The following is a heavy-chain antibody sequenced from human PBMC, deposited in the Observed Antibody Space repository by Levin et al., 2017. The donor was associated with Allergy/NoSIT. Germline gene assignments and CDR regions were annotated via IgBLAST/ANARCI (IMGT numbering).Heavy chain of an antibody. V-gene: IGHV3-23*01. J-gene: IGHJ4*02. CDR2: ISGSGGRT. CDR3: AKEGSGSYAHY. Sequence: LSLTCAASGFTFSSSDMSWVRQAPGKGLEWVSAISGSGGRTYFADSVKGRFTISRDNSKNTLYLQMHSLRAEDTAVYYCAKEGSGSYAHYWGQGTLVTVSS. D-gene: IGHD1-26*01. CDR1: GFTFSSSD.